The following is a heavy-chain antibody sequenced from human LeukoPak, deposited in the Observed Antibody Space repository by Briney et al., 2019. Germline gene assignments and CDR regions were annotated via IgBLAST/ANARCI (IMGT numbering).Heavy chain of an antibody. Sequence: SETLSLTCTVSGGSISSYYWSWIRQPPGKGLEWIGYIYYSGSTNYNPSLKSRVTISVDTSKNQFSLKLSSVTAADTAVYYCARGDNYYDSSGAPALEAFDIWGQGTMVTVSS. CDR3: ARGDNYYDSSGAPALEAFDI. CDR2: IYYSGST. CDR1: GGSISSYY. V-gene: IGHV4-59*12. J-gene: IGHJ3*02. D-gene: IGHD3-22*01.